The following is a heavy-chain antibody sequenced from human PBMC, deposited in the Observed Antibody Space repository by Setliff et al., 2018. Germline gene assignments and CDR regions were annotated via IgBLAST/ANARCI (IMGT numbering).Heavy chain of an antibody. Sequence: GESLKISCKVFGYSFTNYWIGWVRQMPGKGLEWMGIIYPGDFDTRYSPSFQGQVTISAGKSISTAYLQWSSLKASDTAMYYCARQAIFGSDAFDIWGQGTMVTVSS. CDR2: IYPGDFDT. CDR3: ARQAIFGSDAFDI. J-gene: IGHJ3*02. V-gene: IGHV5-51*01. D-gene: IGHD3-3*01. CDR1: GYSFTNYW.